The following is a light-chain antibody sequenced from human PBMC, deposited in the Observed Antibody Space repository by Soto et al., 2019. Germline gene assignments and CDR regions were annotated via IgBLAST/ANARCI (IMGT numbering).Light chain of an antibody. CDR2: DVI. CDR3: SSYTSSSTL. J-gene: IGLJ1*01. CDR1: SSDVGGYNY. V-gene: IGLV2-14*01. Sequence: QSVLTQPASVSGSPGQSITISCTGTSSDVGGYNYVSWYQQHPGKAPKLMIYDVINRPSGVSNRFSGSKSGNTASLTISGLQAEDEADYYCSSYTSSSTLFGTGTKVTVL.